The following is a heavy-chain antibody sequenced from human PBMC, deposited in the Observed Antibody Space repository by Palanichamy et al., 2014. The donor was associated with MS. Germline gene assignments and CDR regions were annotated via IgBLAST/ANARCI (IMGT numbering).Heavy chain of an antibody. CDR1: GGSISSGSYY. J-gene: IGHJ1*01. D-gene: IGHD6-13*01. V-gene: IGHV4-61*02. CDR3: ASSTRYSSSWYFQH. CDR2: IYTSGST. Sequence: VQLQESGPGLVKPSQTLSLTCTVSGGSISSGSYYWSWIRQPAGKGLEWIGRIYTSGSTNYNPSLKSRVTISVDTSKNQFSLKLSSVTAADTAVYYCASSTRYSSSWYFQHWGQGTLVTVSS.